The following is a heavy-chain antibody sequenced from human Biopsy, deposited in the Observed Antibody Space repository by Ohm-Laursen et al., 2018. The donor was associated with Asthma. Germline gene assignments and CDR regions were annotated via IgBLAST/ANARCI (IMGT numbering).Heavy chain of an antibody. D-gene: IGHD6-19*01. V-gene: IGHV1-69*01. CDR3: ARCQVGYSSGWSLLLKKIYYSGMDV. J-gene: IGHJ6*02. CDR2: IMTVFGTT. CDR1: GGSFSNFA. Sequence: SSVKVSCQAPGGSFSNFAISWARQAPGQGLEWLGGIMTVFGTTNYAQKFQGRVTVTADESTSTVYMEVTRLRSEDTAIYYCARCQVGYSSGWSLLLKKIYYSGMDVWGQGTAVTVSS.